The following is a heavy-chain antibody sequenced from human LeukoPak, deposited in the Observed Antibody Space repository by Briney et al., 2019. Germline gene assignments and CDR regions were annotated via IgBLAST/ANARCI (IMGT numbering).Heavy chain of an antibody. D-gene: IGHD3-22*01. CDR1: GDSISRSDSY. Sequence: SETLSLTCSVSGDSISRSDSYWDWIRQPPGKGLEWIGTLYYTGRTYYSPSLKSRVTMSVDTSNNQFSLNLTSVTAADTAVYYCARRRYYDGSGYLEWGEGTLLSASS. CDR2: LYYTGRT. CDR3: ARRRYYDGSGYLE. V-gene: IGHV4-39*01. J-gene: IGHJ1*01.